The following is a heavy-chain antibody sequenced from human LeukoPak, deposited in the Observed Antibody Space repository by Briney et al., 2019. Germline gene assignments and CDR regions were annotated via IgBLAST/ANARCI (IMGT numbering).Heavy chain of an antibody. CDR1: GFTSSNYA. Sequence: GGSLRLSCAASGFTSSNYAMGWVRQAPGKGLEWVSTVSGSGATTYYADSVKGRFTISRDTSKNTLYLQMNSLRAEDTAVYYCAARPPIIVAGPFDYSGQGTLVTVSS. J-gene: IGHJ4*02. CDR2: VSGSGATT. D-gene: IGHD5-12*01. CDR3: AARPPIIVAGPFDY. V-gene: IGHV3-23*01.